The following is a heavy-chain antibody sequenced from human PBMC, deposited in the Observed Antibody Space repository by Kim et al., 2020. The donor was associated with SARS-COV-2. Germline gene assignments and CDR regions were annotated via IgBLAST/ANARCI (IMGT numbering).Heavy chain of an antibody. J-gene: IGHJ4*02. D-gene: IGHD3-10*01. CDR2: IYSDCEK. CDR3: AHRGVVRGSFDY. Sequence: QPPGKALESLALIYSDCEKRYSPSLKSRLTITKDTSKNQVVLTMTNMDPLDTATYYCAHRGVVRGSFDYWGQGTLVTVSS. V-gene: IGHV2-5*02.